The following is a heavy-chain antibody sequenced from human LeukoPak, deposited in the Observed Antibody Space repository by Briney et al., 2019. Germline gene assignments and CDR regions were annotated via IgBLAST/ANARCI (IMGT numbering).Heavy chain of an antibody. J-gene: IGHJ3*02. CDR1: GFTFSSYW. D-gene: IGHD3-10*01. CDR2: IKQDGSEK. Sequence: GGSLRLSCAASGFTFSSYWMSWLRQAPGKGLEWVANIKQDGSEKYYVDSVKGRFTISRDNAKNSLYLQMNSLRAEDTAVYYCAKFGLAGSGRYHDAFDIWGQGTMVTVSS. V-gene: IGHV3-7*05. CDR3: AKFGLAGSGRYHDAFDI.